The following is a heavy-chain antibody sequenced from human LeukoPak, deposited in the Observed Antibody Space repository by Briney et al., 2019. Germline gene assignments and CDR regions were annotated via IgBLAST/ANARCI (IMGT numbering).Heavy chain of an antibody. CDR2: IYSGGST. CDR1: GFTFSSYA. Sequence: QPGGSLRLSCVVSGFTFSSYAMSWVRQAPGKGLEWVSVIYSGGSTYYADSVKGRFTISRDNSKNTLYLQMNSLRVEDTALYYCAKTARNYPPGHMDVWGKGTTVTISS. V-gene: IGHV3-23*03. CDR3: AKTARNYPPGHMDV. J-gene: IGHJ6*03. D-gene: IGHD5-24*01.